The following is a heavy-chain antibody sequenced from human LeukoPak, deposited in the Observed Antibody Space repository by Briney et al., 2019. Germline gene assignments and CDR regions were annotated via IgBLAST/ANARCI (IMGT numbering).Heavy chain of an antibody. D-gene: IGHD2-21*02. CDR2: ISYDGSNK. CDR1: RFTFSSYA. V-gene: IGHV3-30-3*01. Sequence: GGSLRLSCAASRFTFSSYAMHWVRQAPGKGLEWVAVISYDGSNKYYADSVKGRFTISRDNSKNTLYLQMNSLRAEDTAVYYCARAGQLGVVVTAIPLWVDYWGQGTLVTVSS. J-gene: IGHJ4*02. CDR3: ARAGQLGVVVTAIPLWVDY.